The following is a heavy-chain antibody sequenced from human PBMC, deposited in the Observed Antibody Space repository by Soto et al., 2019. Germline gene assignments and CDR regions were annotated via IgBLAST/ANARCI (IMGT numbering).Heavy chain of an antibody. CDR3: ATGDYYGSGSYYPTGMFDY. Sequence: SETLSLTCTVSGGSISSSSYYWGWIRQPPGKGLEWIGSIYYSGRTYYNPSLKSRVTISVDTSKNQFSLKLSSVTAADTAVYYCATGDYYGSGSYYPTGMFDYWGQGTLVTVSS. CDR1: GGSISSSSYY. J-gene: IGHJ4*02. D-gene: IGHD3-10*01. CDR2: IYYSGRT. V-gene: IGHV4-39*01.